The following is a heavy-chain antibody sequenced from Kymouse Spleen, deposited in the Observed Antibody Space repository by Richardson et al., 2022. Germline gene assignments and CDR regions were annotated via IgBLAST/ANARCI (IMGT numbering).Heavy chain of an antibody. CDR1: GFTFSSYG. CDR2: ISYDGSNK. V-gene: IGHV3-30*18. Sequence: QVQLVESGGGVVQPGRSLRLSCAASGFTFSSYGMHWVRQAPGKGLEWVAVISYDGSNKYYADSVKGRFTISRDNSKNTLYLQMNSLRAEDTAVYYCAKDKGGSGSYQKGYYYYYGMDVWGQGTTVTVSS. J-gene: IGHJ6*02. D-gene: IGHD3-10*01. CDR3: AKDKGGSGSYQKGYYYYYGMDV.